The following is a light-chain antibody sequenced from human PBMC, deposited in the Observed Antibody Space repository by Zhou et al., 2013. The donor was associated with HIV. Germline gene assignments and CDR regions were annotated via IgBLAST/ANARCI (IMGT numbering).Light chain of an antibody. V-gene: IGKV1-39*01. CDR3: QQSYSTPPT. J-gene: IGKJ5*01. CDR2: AAS. Sequence: DTQLTQSPSSLSASVGDRVTITCRASQSIITFLNWYQQKPGKAPKLLIYAASSLRSGVPSRFSGSGSGTEFTLSISSLQPEDFATYYCQQSYSTPPTFGQGTRLEI. CDR1: QSIITF.